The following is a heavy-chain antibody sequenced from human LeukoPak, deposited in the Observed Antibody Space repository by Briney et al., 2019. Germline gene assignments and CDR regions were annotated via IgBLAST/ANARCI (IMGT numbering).Heavy chain of an antibody. J-gene: IGHJ4*02. V-gene: IGHV1-18*01. CDR3: ARGHTMYY. Sequence: ASVKVSCKASGYTFNNYFISWVRQVPGQGLEWVGWISPHSHTTHYAEKVQGRFTMTTDTSTTTVYMELRSLRPDDTAVYFCARGHTMYYWGQGTPVTVSS. D-gene: IGHD3-10*02. CDR1: GYTFNNYF. CDR2: ISPHSHTT.